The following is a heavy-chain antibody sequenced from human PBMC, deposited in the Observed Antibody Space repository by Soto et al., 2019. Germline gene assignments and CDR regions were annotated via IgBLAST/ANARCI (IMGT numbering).Heavy chain of an antibody. CDR1: GGSTSSDNY. Sequence: SETLSLTCTVSGGSTSSDNYWSWIRQPPGKGLEWIGHIYYSGNTDYNPSLKSRLAISIDTSKNQFSLKLSSVTAADTAVYFCAREGGESSDGLYYFDSCGQGSLVTVST. D-gene: IGHD3-16*01. CDR2: IYYSGNT. CDR3: AREGGESSDGLYYFDS. J-gene: IGHJ4*02. V-gene: IGHV4-30-4*01.